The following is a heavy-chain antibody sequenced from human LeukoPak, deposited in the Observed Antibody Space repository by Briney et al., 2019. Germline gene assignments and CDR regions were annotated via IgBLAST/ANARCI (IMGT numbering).Heavy chain of an antibody. CDR3: ARDSYVEYFDY. J-gene: IGHJ4*02. CDR1: GFTFSGYS. D-gene: IGHD3-16*01. V-gene: IGHV3-48*01. CDR2: ISGGSTTI. Sequence: GGSLRLSCAGSGFTFSGYSMNWVRQAPGKGLEWVSYISGGSTTIYYTDSVKGRSTISRDNAKNSLYLQMNSLRAEDTAVYYCARDSYVEYFDYWGQGTLVTVSS.